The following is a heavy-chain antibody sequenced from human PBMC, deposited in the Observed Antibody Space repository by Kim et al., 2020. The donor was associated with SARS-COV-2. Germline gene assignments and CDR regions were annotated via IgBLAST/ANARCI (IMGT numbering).Heavy chain of an antibody. CDR2: ISGSGGST. CDR3: ASTHSGHYYDY. J-gene: IGHJ4*02. D-gene: IGHD1-26*01. V-gene: IGHV3-23*01. CDR1: GFTFNNYA. Sequence: GGSLRLSCVASGFTFNNYAMTWVRQAPGKRLEWVSVISGSGGSTDYADSVKGRFTISRDNSKNTLYLQMKSLRAEDTAVYYCASTHSGHYYDYWGQGTLVTVSS.